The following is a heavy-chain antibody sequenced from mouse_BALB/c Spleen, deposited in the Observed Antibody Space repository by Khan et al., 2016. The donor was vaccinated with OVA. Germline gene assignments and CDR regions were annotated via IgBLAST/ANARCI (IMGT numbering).Heavy chain of an antibody. CDR1: GYTFINYW. J-gene: IGHJ2*01. CDR3: ARRGLRWDFDY. CDR2: INPSTGYT. V-gene: IGHV1-7*01. D-gene: IGHD1-1*01. Sequence: QVQLKQSGAVLAKPGASVKMSCKASGYTFINYWILWIKQRPGQGLEWIGYINPSTGYTEYNQNFKDKATLTADKSSSTAYMQLSSLTSEDSTVXYCARRGLRWDFDYWGQGTTLTVSS.